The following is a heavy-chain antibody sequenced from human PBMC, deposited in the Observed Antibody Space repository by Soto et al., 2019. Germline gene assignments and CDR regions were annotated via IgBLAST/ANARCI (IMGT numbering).Heavy chain of an antibody. D-gene: IGHD4-17*01. J-gene: IGHJ5*01. V-gene: IGHV4-30-2*01. Sequence: PSETLSLTCAVSGGSISSGGYSWSWIRQPPGKGLEWIGYIYHSGSIYYNPSLKSRVTISVDRSKNQFSLELSSLRSEDTAVYYCARGIKYGDYSRWFDPWGPGTLVTVSS. CDR1: GGSISSGGYS. CDR3: ARGIKYGDYSRWFDP. CDR2: IYHSGSI.